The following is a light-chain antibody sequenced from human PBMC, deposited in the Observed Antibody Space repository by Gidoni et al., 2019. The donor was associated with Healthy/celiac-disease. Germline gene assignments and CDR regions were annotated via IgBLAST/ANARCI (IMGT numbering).Light chain of an antibody. V-gene: IGKV3-15*01. J-gene: IGKJ4*01. CDR2: GAS. CDR3: QQYNNWPQT. Sequence: EILMTQSPAILSVSPGERATLSCRASQSVSSNLAWYQQKPGQAPRLLIYGASTSATGIPARFSGSGSGTEFTLTISSLQSEDFAVYYCQQYNNWPQTFGGGTKVEIK. CDR1: QSVSSN.